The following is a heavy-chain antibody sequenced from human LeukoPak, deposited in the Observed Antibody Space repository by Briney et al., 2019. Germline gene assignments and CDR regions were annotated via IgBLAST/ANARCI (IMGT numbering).Heavy chain of an antibody. V-gene: IGHV1-46*01. CDR3: ARDPLRDGRKPAFDI. Sequence: ASVKVSCKASGYTFTSYYMHWVRQAPGQGLEWMGIINPSGGSTTYAQKFQGRVTMTRDTSTSTVYMELSSLRSEDTAVYYCARDPLRDGRKPAFDIWGQGTMVTVSS. CDR1: GYTFTSYY. J-gene: IGHJ3*02. D-gene: IGHD5-24*01. CDR2: INPSGGST.